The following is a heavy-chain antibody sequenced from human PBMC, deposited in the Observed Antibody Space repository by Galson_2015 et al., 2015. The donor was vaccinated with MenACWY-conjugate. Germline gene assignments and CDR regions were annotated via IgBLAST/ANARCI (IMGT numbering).Heavy chain of an antibody. J-gene: IGHJ6*03. D-gene: IGHD2-21*02. CDR3: ASPLLGTEAYMDV. Sequence: SVKVSCKASGGAFTSYAISWVRQAPGQGLEWMGGVTPTLDTANYAQDFRGRVSMTVDESTSTAHMELSDLRSEDTAVYYCASPLLGTEAYMDVWGEGTSVTVSS. V-gene: IGHV1-69*13. CDR2: VTPTLDTA. CDR1: GGAFTSYA.